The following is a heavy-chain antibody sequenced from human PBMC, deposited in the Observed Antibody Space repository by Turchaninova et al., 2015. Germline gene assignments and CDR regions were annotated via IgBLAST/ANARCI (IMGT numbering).Heavy chain of an antibody. J-gene: IGHJ6*03. CDR1: GYSISSGYY. V-gene: IGHV4-38-2*01. CDR2: IYPSGST. CDR3: ARQAQYPSYYMDV. Sequence: QVQLQESGPGLVKPSETLSLTCGVSGYSISSGYYWGWIRQPPGKGLEWIGSIYPSGSTYYNPPLKSRVTILVDTSKNQFSLKLGSVTFADTAVYYCARQAQYPSYYMDVWGKGTTVTVSS. D-gene: IGHD2/OR15-2a*01.